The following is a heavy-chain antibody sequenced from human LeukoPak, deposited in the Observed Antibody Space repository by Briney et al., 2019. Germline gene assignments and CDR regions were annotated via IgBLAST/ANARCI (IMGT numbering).Heavy chain of an antibody. D-gene: IGHD6-13*01. CDR3: ARGEAAAGTDY. J-gene: IGHJ4*02. V-gene: IGHV4-39*01. CDR1: GGSISSTNY. Sequence: SETLSLTCTVSGGSISSTNYWAWIRQPPGKGLEWIGTIYYSGSTYHNPSLKSRVTMSVDTSKNQFSLKLSSVTAADTAVYYCARGEAAAGTDYWGQGTLVTVSS. CDR2: IYYSGST.